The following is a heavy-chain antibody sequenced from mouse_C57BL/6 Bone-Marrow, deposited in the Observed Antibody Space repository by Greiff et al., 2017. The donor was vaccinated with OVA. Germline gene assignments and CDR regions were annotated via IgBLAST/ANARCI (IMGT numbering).Heavy chain of an antibody. V-gene: IGHV1-55*01. D-gene: IGHD1-1*01. CDR1: GYTFTSYW. J-gene: IGHJ4*01. CDR3: ASSRSSPYYAMDY. Sequence: QVQLQQSGAELVKPGASVKMSCKASGYTFTSYWITWVKQRPGPGLEWIGDIYPGSGSTNYNEKFKSKATLTVDTSSSTAYMQLSSLTSEDSAVYYCASSRSSPYYAMDYWGQGTSVTVSS. CDR2: IYPGSGST.